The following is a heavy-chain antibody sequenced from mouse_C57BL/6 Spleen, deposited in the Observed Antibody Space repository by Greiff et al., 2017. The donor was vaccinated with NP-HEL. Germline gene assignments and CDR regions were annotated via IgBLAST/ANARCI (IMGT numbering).Heavy chain of an antibody. CDR1: GYTFTSYT. D-gene: IGHD2-4*01. J-gene: IGHJ2*01. V-gene: IGHV1-4*01. CDR2: INPSSGYT. CDR3: ARYYDYPDY. Sequence: VQRVESGAELARPGASVKMSCKASGYTFTSYTMHWVKQRPGQGLEWIGYINPSSGYTKYNQKFKDKATLTADKSSSTAYMQLSSLTSEDSAVYYCARYYDYPDYWGQGTTLTVSS.